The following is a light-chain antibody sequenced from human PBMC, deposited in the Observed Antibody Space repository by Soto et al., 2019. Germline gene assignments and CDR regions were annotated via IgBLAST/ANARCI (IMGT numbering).Light chain of an antibody. CDR3: LRQNSYLALS. V-gene: IGKV1-17*01. CDR2: AAS. J-gene: IGKJ4*01. CDR1: PSIRND. Sequence: DIQMTQSPSSLSASVGDRVTITCRASPSIRNDLGWYQQKSGKAPKRLIYAASTLQTGVPSRFIGSGSGREFTLTISSLQPEDFATYFCLRQNSYLALSFSGGTKVEL.